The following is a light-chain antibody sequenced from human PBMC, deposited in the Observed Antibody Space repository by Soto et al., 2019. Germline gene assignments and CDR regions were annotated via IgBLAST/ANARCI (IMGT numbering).Light chain of an antibody. CDR2: GAS. CDR3: QQYGRSPTT. CDR1: QSVGSN. J-gene: IGKJ1*01. Sequence: EIVMTQSAATLSVSPGERATLSCRPSQSVGSNLAWYQQKPGQAPRLLIYGASTRATGIPARFSGSGSGTDFTLTISRLEPEDFAVYYCQQYGRSPTTFGQGTKVDIK. V-gene: IGKV3-15*01.